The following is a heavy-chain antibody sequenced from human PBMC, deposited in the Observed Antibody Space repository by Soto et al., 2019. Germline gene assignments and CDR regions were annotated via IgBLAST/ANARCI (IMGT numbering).Heavy chain of an antibody. J-gene: IGHJ6*02. V-gene: IGHV4-59*01. CDR2: MYNTGST. CDR3: ARDLWGYCGTDCYPLDV. D-gene: IGHD2-21*02. Sequence: PXXTQSLPCTVSGGSISGYYWSWIRQPPGKGLEWIGYMYNTGSTVYNPSFKSRVTISVDTSKNQFSLKLNSVTAAETAVYYCARDLWGYCGTDCYPLDVWGQGTTVTVSS. CDR1: GGSISGYY.